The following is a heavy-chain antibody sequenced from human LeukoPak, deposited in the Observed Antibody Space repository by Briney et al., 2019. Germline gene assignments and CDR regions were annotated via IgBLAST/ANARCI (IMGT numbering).Heavy chain of an antibody. Sequence: GGCLRLSCAASGFTFISYAMSWVRQAPGKGLEWVSAISGSGGSTYYADSVKGRFTISRDNSKNTLYLQMNSLRAEDTAVYYCAKDGSYSSGWSYFDYWGQGTLVTVSS. J-gene: IGHJ4*02. V-gene: IGHV3-23*01. D-gene: IGHD6-19*01. CDR2: ISGSGGST. CDR3: AKDGSYSSGWSYFDY. CDR1: GFTFISYA.